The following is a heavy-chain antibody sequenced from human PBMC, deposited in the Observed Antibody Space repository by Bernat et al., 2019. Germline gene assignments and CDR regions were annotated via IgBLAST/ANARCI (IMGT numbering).Heavy chain of an antibody. V-gene: IGHV3-30*18. CDR3: AKDADSSSWHSYYYYYGMDV. Sequence: QVQLVESGGGVVQPGRSLRLSCAASGFTFSSYGMHWVRQAPGKGLEWVAVISYDGSNKYYADSVKGRFTISRDNSKNTLYLQMNSLRAEDTAVYYCAKDADSSSWHSYYYYYGMDVWGQGTTVTVSS. D-gene: IGHD6-13*01. CDR1: GFTFSSYG. J-gene: IGHJ6*02. CDR2: ISYDGSNK.